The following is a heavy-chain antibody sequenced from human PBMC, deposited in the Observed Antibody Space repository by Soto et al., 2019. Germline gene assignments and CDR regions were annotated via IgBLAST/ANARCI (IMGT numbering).Heavy chain of an antibody. D-gene: IGHD6-13*01. CDR1: GFTFSSYG. CDR3: AKDYRIAAAGNLWMDYYYGMYV. V-gene: IGHV3-30*18. J-gene: IGHJ6*02. CDR2: ISYDGSNK. Sequence: QVQLVESGGGVVQPGRSLRLSCAASGFTFSSYGMHWVRQAPGKGLEWVAVISYDGSNKYYADSVKGRFTISRDNSKNTLYLQMNSLRAEDTAVYYCAKDYRIAAAGNLWMDYYYGMYVWGQVTTVTVSS.